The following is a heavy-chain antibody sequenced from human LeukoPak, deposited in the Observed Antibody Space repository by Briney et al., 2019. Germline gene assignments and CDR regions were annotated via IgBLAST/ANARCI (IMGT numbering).Heavy chain of an antibody. CDR2: INWNGGST. Sequence: PGRSLRLSCAASGFTFDDYGMSWVRQAPGKGLEWVSGINWNGGSTGYADSVKGRFTISRDNAKNSLYLQMNSLRAEDTALYYCARDLVYYDYVWGSYRRGAPFDYWGQGTLVTVSS. J-gene: IGHJ4*02. CDR1: GFTFDDYG. D-gene: IGHD3-16*02. V-gene: IGHV3-20*04. CDR3: ARDLVYYDYVWGSYRRGAPFDY.